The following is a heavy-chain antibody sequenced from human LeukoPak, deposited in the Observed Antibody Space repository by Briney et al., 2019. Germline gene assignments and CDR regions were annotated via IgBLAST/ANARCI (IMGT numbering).Heavy chain of an antibody. D-gene: IGHD3-10*01. CDR3: ARDRRITMVRGVIQYNWFGP. V-gene: IGHV1-46*01. CDR1: GYTFTSYY. CDR2: INPSGGST. Sequence: ASVKVSCKASGYTFTSYYMHWVRQAPGQGLEWMGIINPSGGSTSYAQKFQGRVTMTRDMSTSTVYMELSSLRSEDTAVYYCARDRRITMVRGVIQYNWFGPWGQGTLVTVSS. J-gene: IGHJ5*02.